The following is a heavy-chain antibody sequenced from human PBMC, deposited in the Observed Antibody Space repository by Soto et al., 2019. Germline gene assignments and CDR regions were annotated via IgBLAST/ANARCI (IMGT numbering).Heavy chain of an antibody. J-gene: IGHJ6*02. Sequence: GGSLRLSCAASGFTFSSYAMSWVRQAPGKGLEWVSAISGSGGSTYYADSVKGRFTISRDNSKNTLYLQMNSLRAEDTAVYYCAKAPYYDFWSGPNALYYYYGMDVWGQGTTVTVSS. CDR2: ISGSGGST. CDR3: AKAPYYDFWSGPNALYYYYGMDV. V-gene: IGHV3-23*01. D-gene: IGHD3-3*01. CDR1: GFTFSSYA.